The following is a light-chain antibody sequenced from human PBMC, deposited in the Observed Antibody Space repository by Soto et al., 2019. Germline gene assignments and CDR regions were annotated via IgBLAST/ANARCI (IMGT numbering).Light chain of an antibody. CDR3: SLYTSSSTLLHV. V-gene: IGLV2-14*01. CDR1: SSDVGGYNY. CDR2: DVS. Sequence: QSALTQPASVSGSPGQSITISCTGTSSDVGGYNYVSWYQQHPGKAPKLMIYDVSNRPSGVSNRFSGSKSGNTASLTISGLQAEDEADYYCSLYTSSSTLLHVFGTGTKVTVL. J-gene: IGLJ1*01.